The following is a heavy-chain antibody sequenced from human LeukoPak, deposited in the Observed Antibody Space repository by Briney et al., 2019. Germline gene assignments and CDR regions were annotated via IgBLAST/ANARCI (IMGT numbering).Heavy chain of an antibody. V-gene: IGHV4-59*01. CDR1: GGSISSYY. CDR2: VYNSGSH. Sequence: PSQTLSLTCTVSGGSISSYYWSWIRHPSGKGLELIGFVYNSGSHNPKHSLKSRVTISEDTAKNQFSLKLTSVTAADTAVYFCARVRNSGYSWPGIIDYWGQGTVVTVSS. D-gene: IGHD5-12*01. CDR3: ARVRNSGYSWPGIIDY. J-gene: IGHJ4*02.